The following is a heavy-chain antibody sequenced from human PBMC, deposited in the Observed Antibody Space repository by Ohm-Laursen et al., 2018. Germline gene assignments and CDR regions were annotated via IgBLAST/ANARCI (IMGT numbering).Heavy chain of an antibody. J-gene: IGHJ4*02. V-gene: IGHV3-21*01. CDR1: GFTFSSYA. CDR3: AREGIAAASDY. CDR2: ISSSSSYI. D-gene: IGHD6-13*01. Sequence: GSLRLSCAASGFTFSSYAMSWVRQAPGKGLEWVSSISSSSSYIYYADSVKGRFTISRDNAKNSLYLQMNSLRAEDTAVYYCAREGIAAASDYWGQGIVVTVSS.